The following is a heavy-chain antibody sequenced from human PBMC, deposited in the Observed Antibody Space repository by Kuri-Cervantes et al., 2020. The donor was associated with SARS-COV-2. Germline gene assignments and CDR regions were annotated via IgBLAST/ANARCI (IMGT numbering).Heavy chain of an antibody. J-gene: IGHJ4*02. CDR1: GFTFNSYN. CDR2: IGPSNTYI. V-gene: IGHV3-21*04. CDR3: GRVGKYTYSSTDY. D-gene: IGHD5-18*01. Sequence: GGSLRLSCTASGFTFNSYNMKWVRQAPGKGLEWVSGIGPSNTYIYYADSVKGRFIISRDNAKNSLYLQMNSLKTEDTAVYYCGRVGKYTYSSTDYWGQGTLVTVSS.